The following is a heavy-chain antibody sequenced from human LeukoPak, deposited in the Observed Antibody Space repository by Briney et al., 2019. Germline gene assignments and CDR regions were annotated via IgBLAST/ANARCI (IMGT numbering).Heavy chain of an antibody. CDR2: IIPIFGTA. V-gene: IGHV1-69*05. CDR1: GGTFSSYA. J-gene: IGHJ4*02. CDR3: AKDREEMATRDY. Sequence: ASVKVSCKASGGTFSSYAISWVRQAPGQGLEWMGGIIPIFGTANYAQKFQGRVTITTDESTSTAYMELSSLRSEDTAVYYCAKDREEMATRDYWGQGTLVTVSS. D-gene: IGHD5-24*01.